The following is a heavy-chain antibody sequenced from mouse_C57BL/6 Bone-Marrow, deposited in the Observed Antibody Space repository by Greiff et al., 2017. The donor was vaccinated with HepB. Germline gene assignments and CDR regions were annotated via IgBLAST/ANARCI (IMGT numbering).Heavy chain of an antibody. J-gene: IGHJ2*01. CDR1: GYTFTSYW. V-gene: IGHV1-50*01. CDR2: IDPSDSYT. CDR3: ARESDPPFDY. Sequence: QVQLQQPGAELVKPGASVKLSCKASGYTFTSYWMQWVKQRPGQGLEWIGEIDPSDSYTNYNQKFKGKATLTVDTSSSTAYMQLSSLTSEDSAVYDCARESDPPFDYWGQGTTLTVSS.